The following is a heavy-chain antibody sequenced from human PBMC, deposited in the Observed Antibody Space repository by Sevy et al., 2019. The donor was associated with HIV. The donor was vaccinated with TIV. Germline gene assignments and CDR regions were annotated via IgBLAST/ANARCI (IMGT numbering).Heavy chain of an antibody. J-gene: IGHJ5*02. V-gene: IGHV1-3*01. Sequence: ASVKVSCKASGFTFRTYIMHWVRQAPGQRPEWMGWIHGGNGNTEYSQKFQGRVTITRDTSASTTYMEVSSLRSEVTAVYCCVRSREPAHYDILTGGWFDPWGQGTLVTVSS. D-gene: IGHD3-9*01. CDR2: IHGGNGNT. CDR3: VRSREPAHYDILTGGWFDP. CDR1: GFTFRTYI.